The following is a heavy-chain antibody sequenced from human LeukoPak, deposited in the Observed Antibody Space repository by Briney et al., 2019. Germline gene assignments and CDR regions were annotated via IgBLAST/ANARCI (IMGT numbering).Heavy chain of an antibody. CDR3: ARAIGITIFGVVTPTHFDY. CDR2: INPNSGGT. V-gene: IGHV1-2*02. CDR1: GYTFTGYY. D-gene: IGHD3-3*01. Sequence: ASVKVSCKASGYTFTGYYMHWVRQAPGQGLEWVGWINPNSGGTNYAQKFQGRVTMTRDTSISTAYMELSRLRSDDTAVYYCARAIGITIFGVVTPTHFDYWGQGTLVTVSS. J-gene: IGHJ4*02.